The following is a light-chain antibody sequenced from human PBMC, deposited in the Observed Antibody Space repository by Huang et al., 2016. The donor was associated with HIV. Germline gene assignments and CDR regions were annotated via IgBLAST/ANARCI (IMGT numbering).Light chain of an antibody. Sequence: ENMLTQSPATLSLSPGKRATLSCRASQSVGTYVAWYQQKPGPAPRLLIYDASFRATGIPVRFSGSGSETNFTLTISRLEPEDFAVYYCQDRYNWPRFTFGPGTKVDIK. CDR3: QDRYNWPRFT. CDR1: QSVGTY. V-gene: IGKV3-11*01. CDR2: DAS. J-gene: IGKJ3*01.